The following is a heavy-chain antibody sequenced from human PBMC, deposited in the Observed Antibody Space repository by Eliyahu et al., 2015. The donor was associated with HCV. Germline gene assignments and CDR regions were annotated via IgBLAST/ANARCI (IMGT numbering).Heavy chain of an antibody. Sequence: QVQLQESGPGLVKPSETLSLTCTVSGGXIXDYYWSYIRQPAGKGPEWIGRIYTTGNTDYNPSLKSRVTMSLDTSKNQFSLKLSSLTAADTAVYYCARDDCSGGGCYRGWFDPWGQGTLVTVSS. V-gene: IGHV4-4*07. CDR2: IYTTGNT. CDR1: GGXIXDYY. J-gene: IGHJ5*02. D-gene: IGHD2-15*01. CDR3: ARDDCSGGGCYRGWFDP.